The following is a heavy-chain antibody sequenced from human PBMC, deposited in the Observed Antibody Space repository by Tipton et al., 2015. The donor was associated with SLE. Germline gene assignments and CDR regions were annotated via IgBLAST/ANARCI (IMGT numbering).Heavy chain of an antibody. CDR2: IYYSGST. D-gene: IGHD3-3*01. V-gene: IGHV4-59*11. Sequence: TLSLTCTVSGGSISSHYWSWIRQPPGKGLEWIGYIYYSGSTNYNPSLRSRVTISVDTSKNQFSLKLSSVTAADTAVYYCARDGDLDYWGQGTLVTVSS. J-gene: IGHJ4*02. CDR1: GGSISSHY. CDR3: ARDGDLDY.